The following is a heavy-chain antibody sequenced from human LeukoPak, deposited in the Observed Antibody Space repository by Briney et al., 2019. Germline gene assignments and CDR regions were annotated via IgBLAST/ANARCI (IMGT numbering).Heavy chain of an antibody. D-gene: IGHD4-17*01. Sequence: PGGSLRLSCAASGFTFSSYAMSWVRQAPGKGLEWIGEINHSGSTNYNPSLKSRVTISVDTSKNQFSLKLSSVTAADTAVYYCARNYGDYVSYAFDIWGQGTMVTVSS. CDR2: INHSGST. CDR3: ARNYGDYVSYAFDI. V-gene: IGHV4-34*01. CDR1: GFTFSSYA. J-gene: IGHJ3*02.